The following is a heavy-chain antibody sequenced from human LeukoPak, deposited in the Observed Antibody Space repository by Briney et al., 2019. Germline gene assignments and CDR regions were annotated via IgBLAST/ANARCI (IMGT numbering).Heavy chain of an antibody. D-gene: IGHD6-6*01. V-gene: IGHV1-18*01. CDR3: ARASMSIAARPAKYLDY. J-gene: IGHJ4*02. CDR1: GYTFTSYG. Sequence: ASVKVSCKASGYTFTSYGISWVRQAPGQGLEWMGWISAYNGNTNYAQKLQGRVTMTTDTSTSTAYMELRSLRSDDTAVYYCARASMSIAARPAKYLDYWGQGTLVTVSS. CDR2: ISAYNGNT.